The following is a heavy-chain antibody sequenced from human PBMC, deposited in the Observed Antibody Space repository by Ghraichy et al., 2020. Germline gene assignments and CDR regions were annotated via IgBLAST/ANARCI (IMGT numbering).Heavy chain of an antibody. D-gene: IGHD3-3*01. CDR3: ARGLRFPYYYMDV. Sequence: ASVKVSCKASGYTFTRYHINWVRQAPGQGLEWMGLIIPNNDDTVYAQKFQGRITMTRDTSIDTAYMELTSLRSEDTAVYFCARGLRFPYYYMDVWGKGTTVTVS. CDR1: GYTFTRYH. CDR2: IIPNNDDT. J-gene: IGHJ6*03. V-gene: IGHV1-8*01.